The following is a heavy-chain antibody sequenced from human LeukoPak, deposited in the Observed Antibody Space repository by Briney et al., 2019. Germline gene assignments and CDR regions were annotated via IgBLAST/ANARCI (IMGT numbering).Heavy chain of an antibody. V-gene: IGHV3-23*01. CDR3: AKDLGDYYDSSGYYYV. Sequence: GGSLRLSCAASGFTFSNYAMSWVRQAPGKGLEWVSFISSSGGTTYYADSVKGRFTISRDNSKNTLYLQMNSLRAEDTAVYYCAKDLGDYYDSSGYYYVWGQGTLVTVSS. CDR2: ISSSGGTT. CDR1: GFTFSNYA. D-gene: IGHD3-22*01. J-gene: IGHJ4*02.